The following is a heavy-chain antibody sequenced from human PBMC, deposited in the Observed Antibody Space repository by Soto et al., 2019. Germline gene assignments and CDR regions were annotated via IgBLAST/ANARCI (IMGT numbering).Heavy chain of an antibody. J-gene: IGHJ4*02. CDR3: ARGTSQIDY. Sequence: QVQLVESGGGLVKPGGSLRLSCAASGLTFRDFYMSWIRQAPGKGLEWLAYISGSGSSTNYADSVKGRFTISRDNAENTLYLHMKSLQAEDTAVYYWARGTSQIDYWGQGTLVTVSS. CDR2: ISGSGSST. V-gene: IGHV3-11*06. CDR1: GLTFRDFY.